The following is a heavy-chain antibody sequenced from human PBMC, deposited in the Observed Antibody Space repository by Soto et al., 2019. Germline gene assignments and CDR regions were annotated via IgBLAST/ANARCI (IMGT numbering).Heavy chain of an antibody. D-gene: IGHD2-2*01. J-gene: IGHJ4*02. CDR2: IYYSGRT. CDR3: ARGWYCGATSCYYFDY. V-gene: IGHV4-39*01. CDR1: RGSISSSSYY. Sequence: QLQLQDSGPGLVRPSETLSLTCTVSRGSISSSSYYWGWIRQPPGKGLEWIGSIYYSGRTYYNPSIKSRVTISVDTSKNQCSLKMSSVTAADTAVYYCARGWYCGATSCYYFDYWAQGTLVTVSS.